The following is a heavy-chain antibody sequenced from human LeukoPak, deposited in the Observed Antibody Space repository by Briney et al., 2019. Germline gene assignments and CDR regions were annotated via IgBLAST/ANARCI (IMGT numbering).Heavy chain of an antibody. V-gene: IGHV3-23*01. D-gene: IGHD3-10*01. CDR3: AKESGSAYDY. CDR1: GFTFSSRA. J-gene: IGHJ4*02. CDR2: ITGSGGDT. Sequence: GGSLRLSCAVSGFTFSSRAMSWVRQAPGQGLEWVSAITGSGGDTYYADSVRGRFTISRDNSRNTLYLQVNSLRAEDTAVYYCAKESGSAYDYWGQGALVTVSS.